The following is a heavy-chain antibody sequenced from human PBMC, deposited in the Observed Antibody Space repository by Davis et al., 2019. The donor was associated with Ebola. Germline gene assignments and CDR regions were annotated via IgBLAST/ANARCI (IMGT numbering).Heavy chain of an antibody. CDR3: ATDRVLAQSTGWPLFDY. D-gene: IGHD6-19*01. CDR1: GFTVSSNY. V-gene: IGHV3-48*02. Sequence: PGESLKISCAASGFTVSSNYMNWVRQAPGKGPEWVSFISRNSATIYYADSVKGRFTISRDNSKNSVFLQMNSLRDEDTAVYYCATDRVLAQSTGWPLFDYWGRGTLVTVSS. J-gene: IGHJ4*02. CDR2: ISRNSATI.